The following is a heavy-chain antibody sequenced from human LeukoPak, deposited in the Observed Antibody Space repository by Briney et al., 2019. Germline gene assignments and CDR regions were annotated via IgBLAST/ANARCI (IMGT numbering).Heavy chain of an antibody. CDR2: IYYSGST. J-gene: IGHJ4*02. Sequence: SETLSLTCTVSGYSISSGYYWGWIRQPPGKGLEWIGSIYYSGSTYYNPSLKSRVTISVDTSKNQFSLKLSSVTAADTAVYYCAASGPYSGYDYSFDYWGQGTLVTVSS. V-gene: IGHV4-38-2*02. D-gene: IGHD5-12*01. CDR3: AASGPYSGYDYSFDY. CDR1: GYSISSGYY.